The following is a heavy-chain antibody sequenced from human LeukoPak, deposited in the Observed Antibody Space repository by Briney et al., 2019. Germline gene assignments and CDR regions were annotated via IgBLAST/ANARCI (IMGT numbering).Heavy chain of an antibody. J-gene: IGHJ5*02. Sequence: GASVKVSCKASGYTFTGYYMHWVRQAPGHGLEWMGWINPNSGGTNYAQKFQGRVTMTRDTSISTAYMELSRLRSDDTAVYYCARDSSVTDNWFDPWGQGTLVTVSS. V-gene: IGHV1-2*02. CDR2: INPNSGGT. CDR1: GYTFTGYY. D-gene: IGHD2-21*02. CDR3: ARDSSVTDNWFDP.